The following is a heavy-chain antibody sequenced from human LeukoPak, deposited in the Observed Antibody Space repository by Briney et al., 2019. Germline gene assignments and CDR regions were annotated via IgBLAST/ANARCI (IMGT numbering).Heavy chain of an antibody. D-gene: IGHD4-11*01. CDR3: ATLYSNYPNWFDP. CDR1: GYSFTSYW. Sequence: GESLKISCKGSGYSFTSYWIVWVRQMPGKGLEWMGIIYPGDSDTRYSPSFQGQVTISADKSISTAYLQWSSLKASDTAMYYCATLYSNYPNWFDPWGQGTLVTVSS. CDR2: IYPGDSDT. J-gene: IGHJ5*02. V-gene: IGHV5-51*01.